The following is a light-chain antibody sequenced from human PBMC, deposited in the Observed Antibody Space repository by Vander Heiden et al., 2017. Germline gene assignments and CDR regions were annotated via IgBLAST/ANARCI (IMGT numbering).Light chain of an antibody. CDR3: QVWDSSSDPLYV. CDR2: DDS. J-gene: IGLJ1*01. CDR1: NIGSKS. Sequence: SYVLTQPPSVSVAPGQTARITCGGNNIGSKSVHWYQQKPGQAPVLVVYDDSDRRSGIPERFSGSNSGNTATLTISRVEAGDEADYYCQVWDSSSDPLYVFGTGTKVTVL. V-gene: IGLV3-21*02.